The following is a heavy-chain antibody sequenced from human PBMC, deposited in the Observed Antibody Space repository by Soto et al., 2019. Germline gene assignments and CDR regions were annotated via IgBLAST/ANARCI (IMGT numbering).Heavy chain of an antibody. CDR2: VYYSGST. V-gene: IGHV4-61*08. J-gene: IGHJ4*02. CDR3: ARERTGDPTLSDY. Sequence: SENLSLTCTVSGGSVSSGDYYWSWIRHPPGKGLQWIGYVYYSGSTDYNPSLKSRVTISVDTSKNQFSLKLTSVTVADTAVYYCARERTGDPTLSDYWGQGTLVNVSS. D-gene: IGHD1-1*01. CDR1: GGSVSSGDYY.